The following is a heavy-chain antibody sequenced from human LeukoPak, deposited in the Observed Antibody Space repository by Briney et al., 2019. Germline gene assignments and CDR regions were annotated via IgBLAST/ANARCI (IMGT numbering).Heavy chain of an antibody. V-gene: IGHV3-74*01. CDR3: AKLHQIAAPYYFDY. CDR1: GFTFSSYW. J-gene: IGHJ4*02. CDR2: TNSDGSST. Sequence: GGSLRLPCAASGFTFSSYWMHWVRQAPGKGLVWVSRTNSDGSSTTYADSVKGRFTISRDNAKNTLYLQMNSLRAEDTAVYYCAKLHQIAAPYYFDYWGQGTLVTVSS. D-gene: IGHD6-13*01.